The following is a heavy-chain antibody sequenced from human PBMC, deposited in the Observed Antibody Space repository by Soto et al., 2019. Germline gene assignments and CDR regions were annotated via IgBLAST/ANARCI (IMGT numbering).Heavy chain of an antibody. D-gene: IGHD3-10*01. CDR1: GYTFTSYD. Sequence: ASVKVSCKASGYTFTSYDINWVRQATGQGLEWMGWMNPNSGNTGYAQKFQGRVTMTRNTSISTAYMELSSLRSEDTAVYYCARWRGFGEEYYYYYMDVWGKGTTVTVSS. CDR2: MNPNSGNT. J-gene: IGHJ6*03. V-gene: IGHV1-8*01. CDR3: ARWRGFGEEYYYYYMDV.